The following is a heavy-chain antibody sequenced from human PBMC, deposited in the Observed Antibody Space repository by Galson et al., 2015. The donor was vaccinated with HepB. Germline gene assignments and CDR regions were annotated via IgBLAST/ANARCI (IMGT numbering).Heavy chain of an antibody. CDR2: VSTLNGNT. Sequence: SVKVSCKASGYDFTSHGVSWARQAPGKGLEWMGWVSTLNGNTNYAQKFHGRVTLTTDPSTTTVYMDLTGLRSDDTAVYYWSRQFSAFQNGHYYYHMDGWGEGTRVTVSS. V-gene: IGHV1-18*01. CDR3: SRQFSAFQNGHYYYHMDG. CDR1: GYDFTSHG. D-gene: IGHD2-8*01. J-gene: IGHJ6*03.